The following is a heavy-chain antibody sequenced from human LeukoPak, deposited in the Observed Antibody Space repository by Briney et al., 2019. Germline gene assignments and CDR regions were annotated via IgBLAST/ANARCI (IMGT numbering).Heavy chain of an antibody. CDR1: GGSISSSSYY. Sequence: SETLSLTCTVSGGSISSSSYYWGWIRQPPGKGLEWIGYIYHSGSTYYNPSLKSRVTISVDRSKNQFSLKLSSVTAADTAVCYCARTSSGVDAFDIWGQGTMVTVSS. D-gene: IGHD6-19*01. CDR2: IYHSGST. CDR3: ARTSSGVDAFDI. V-gene: IGHV4-30-2*01. J-gene: IGHJ3*02.